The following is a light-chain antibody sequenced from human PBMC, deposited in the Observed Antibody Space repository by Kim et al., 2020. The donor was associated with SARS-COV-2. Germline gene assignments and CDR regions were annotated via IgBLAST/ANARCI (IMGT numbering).Light chain of an antibody. V-gene: IGKV1-33*01. Sequence: DIQMTQSPSSLSASVGARVTITCQASQDISNYLNWYQQKPGKAPKLLIYDASNLETGVPSRFSGSGSGTDFTFTINSLQPEDIATYYCQQYDNLPLTFGGGTKVDIK. CDR2: DAS. CDR3: QQYDNLPLT. J-gene: IGKJ4*01. CDR1: QDISNY.